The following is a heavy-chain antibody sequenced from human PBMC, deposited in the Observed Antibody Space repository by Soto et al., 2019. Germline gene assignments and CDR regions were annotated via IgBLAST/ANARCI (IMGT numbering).Heavy chain of an antibody. CDR2: ISNSGDGT. D-gene: IGHD6-19*01. J-gene: IGHJ1*01. V-gene: IGHV3-23*01. CDR3: AKGSSGWGEYFQD. Sequence: EVQLLESGGALVQPGGSLRLSCAASGITLSTYVMSWVRQAPGKGLEWVSAISNSGDGTYYADSVKGRFTISRDNSKNTLFLQMNSLRAEDTAVYYCAKGSSGWGEYFQDWGQGTLVTVSS. CDR1: GITLSTYV.